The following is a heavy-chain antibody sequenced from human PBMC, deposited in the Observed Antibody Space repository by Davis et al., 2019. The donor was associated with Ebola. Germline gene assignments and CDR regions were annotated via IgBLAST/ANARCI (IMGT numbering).Heavy chain of an antibody. CDR1: GFTFNSYV. D-gene: IGHD3-10*01. CDR2: IRYDGSNK. V-gene: IGHV3-30*02. CDR3: AKDSAPMVRGVMGY. Sequence: PGGSLRLSCAASGFTFNSYVMHWVRQAPGKGLEWVAFIRYDGSNKYYADSVKGRFTISRDNSKNTLYLQMNSLRAEDTAVYYCAKDSAPMVRGVMGYWGQGTLVTVSS. J-gene: IGHJ4*02.